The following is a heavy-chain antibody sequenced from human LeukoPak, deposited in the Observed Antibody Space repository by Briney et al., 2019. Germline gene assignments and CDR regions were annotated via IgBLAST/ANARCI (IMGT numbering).Heavy chain of an antibody. V-gene: IGHV3-23*01. CDR3: AKDSSGYYHSLYFDY. D-gene: IGHD3-22*01. J-gene: IGHJ4*02. CDR2: ISGSGGST. CDR1: RFTFSSYG. Sequence: PGGSLRLSCAASRFTFSSYGMHWVRQAPGKGREWVSAISGSGGSTYYADSVKGRFTISRDNSKNTLYLQMNSLRAEDTAVYYCAKDSSGYYHSLYFDYWGQGTLVTVSS.